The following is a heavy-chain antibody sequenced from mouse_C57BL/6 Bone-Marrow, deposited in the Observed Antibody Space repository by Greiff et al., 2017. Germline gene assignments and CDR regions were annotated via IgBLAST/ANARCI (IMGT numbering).Heavy chain of an antibody. CDR3: ARTPYDYGSSYYAMDY. Sequence: QVQLQQPGAELVKPGASVKLSCTASGYTFTSSWMHWVKPRPGQGLEWIGMIHPNSGSTNYNEKFQSKATLTVDKSSSTAYMQLSSLTSEDSAVYYCARTPYDYGSSYYAMDYWGQGTSVTVSS. V-gene: IGHV1-64*01. CDR2: IHPNSGST. CDR1: GYTFTSSW. J-gene: IGHJ4*01. D-gene: IGHD1-1*01.